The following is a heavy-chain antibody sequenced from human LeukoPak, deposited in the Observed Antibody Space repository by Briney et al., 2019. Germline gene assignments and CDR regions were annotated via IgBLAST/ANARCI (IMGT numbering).Heavy chain of an antibody. D-gene: IGHD1-14*01. CDR3: ARGGVSRGGNQKGPFD. Sequence: SETLSLTCAVYGGSFSGYYWSWIRQPPGKGLEWIGEINHSGSTNYNPSLKSRVTISVDTSKNQFSLKLSSVTAADTAVYYCARGGVSRGGNQKGPFDYGGKGTWS. V-gene: IGHV4-34*01. CDR1: GGSFSGYY. J-gene: IGHJ4*03. CDR2: INHSGST.